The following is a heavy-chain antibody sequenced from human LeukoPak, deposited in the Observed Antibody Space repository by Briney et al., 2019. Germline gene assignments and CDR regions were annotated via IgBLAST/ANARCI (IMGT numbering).Heavy chain of an antibody. CDR2: ISSSSSYI. V-gene: IGHV3-21*01. Sequence: PGGSLRLSCAASGFTFSSYSMNWVRQAPGKGLEWVSSISSSSSYIYYADSVKGRFTISRDNAKNSLYLQMNSLRAEDTAVYYCARGGDPIVATNFDYWGQGTLVTVSS. D-gene: IGHD5-12*01. CDR1: GFTFSSYS. J-gene: IGHJ4*02. CDR3: ARGGDPIVATNFDY.